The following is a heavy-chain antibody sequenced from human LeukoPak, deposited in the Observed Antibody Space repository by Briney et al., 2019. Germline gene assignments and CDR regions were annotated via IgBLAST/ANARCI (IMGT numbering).Heavy chain of an antibody. D-gene: IGHD3-9*01. CDR1: GGTFSSYA. Sequence: ASVTVSCKASGGTFSSYAISWVRQAPGQGLEWMGGIIPIFGTANYAQKFQGRVTITADESTSTAYMELSSLRSEDTAVYYCARSPAFDWLAPRYYYYGMDVWGQGTTVTVSS. J-gene: IGHJ6*02. V-gene: IGHV1-69*13. CDR2: IIPIFGTA. CDR3: ARSPAFDWLAPRYYYYGMDV.